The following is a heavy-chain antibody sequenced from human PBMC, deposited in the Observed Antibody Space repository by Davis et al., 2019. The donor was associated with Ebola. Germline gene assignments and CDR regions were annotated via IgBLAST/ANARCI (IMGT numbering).Heavy chain of an antibody. CDR3: ARGGHDYVEGDYYYYGMDV. V-gene: IGHV1-69*13. D-gene: IGHD3-16*01. J-gene: IGHJ6*02. CDR2: LIPIFGTA. CDR1: GGTFNTYT. Sequence: AASVKVSCKASGGTFNTYTITWVRQAPGQGLEWMGGLIPIFGTANYAQKFQGRVTITADESTSTAYMELSSLRSEDTAVYYCARGGHDYVEGDYYYYGMDVWGQGTTVTVSS.